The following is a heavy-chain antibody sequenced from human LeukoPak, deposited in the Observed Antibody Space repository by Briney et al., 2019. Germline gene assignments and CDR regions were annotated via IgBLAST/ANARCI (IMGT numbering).Heavy chain of an antibody. D-gene: IGHD3-10*01. Sequence: GRSLRLSCAASGFTLSTYFMHWVRQAPGKGLEWVAVIASDGSHTFYVESVKGRLTISRDNSKNTLYLQMNSLRAEDTAVYFCARERQDTIVHSGAFDIWGQGTMVTVSS. J-gene: IGHJ3*02. V-gene: IGHV3-30-3*01. CDR3: ARERQDTIVHSGAFDI. CDR1: GFTLSTYF. CDR2: IASDGSHT.